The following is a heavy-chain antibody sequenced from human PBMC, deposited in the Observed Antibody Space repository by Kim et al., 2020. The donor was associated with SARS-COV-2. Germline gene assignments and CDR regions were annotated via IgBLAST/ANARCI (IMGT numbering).Heavy chain of an antibody. CDR2: SGRT. Sequence: SGRTYYNPSLKSRVTISVDTSKNQFSLKLSSVTAADTAVYYCARGRSTFDWGQGTLVTVSS. CDR3: ARGRSTFD. D-gene: IGHD2-15*01. J-gene: IGHJ4*02. V-gene: IGHV4-31*02.